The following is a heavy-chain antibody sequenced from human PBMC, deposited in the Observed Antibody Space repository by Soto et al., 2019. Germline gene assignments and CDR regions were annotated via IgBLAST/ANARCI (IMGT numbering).Heavy chain of an antibody. J-gene: IGHJ6*03. CDR3: AKDGGTYCSGGSCYSGVVYYYMDV. Sequence: GGSLRLSCAASGFTFDDYAMHWVRQAPGKGLEWVSGISWNSGSIGYADSVKGRFTISRDNAKNSLYLQMNSLRAEDTALYYCAKDGGTYCSGGSCYSGVVYYYMDVWGKGTTVTVSS. CDR1: GFTFDDYA. V-gene: IGHV3-9*01. D-gene: IGHD2-15*01. CDR2: ISWNSGSI.